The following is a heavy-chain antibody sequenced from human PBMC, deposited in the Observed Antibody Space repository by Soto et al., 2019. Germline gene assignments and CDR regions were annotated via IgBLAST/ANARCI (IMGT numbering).Heavy chain of an antibody. Sequence: KTSETLALTCAVSGGSISSSNWWSGVRQPPGKGLEWIGEIYHSGSTNYNPSLKSRVTISVDKSKNQFSLKLSSVTAADTAVYYCARAMVRGVGWFDPWGQGTLVTAPQ. CDR1: GGSISSSNW. CDR3: ARAMVRGVGWFDP. D-gene: IGHD3-10*01. J-gene: IGHJ5*02. V-gene: IGHV4-4*02. CDR2: IYHSGST.